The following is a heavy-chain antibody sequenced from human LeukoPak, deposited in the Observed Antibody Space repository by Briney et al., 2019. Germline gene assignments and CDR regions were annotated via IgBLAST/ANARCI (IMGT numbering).Heavy chain of an antibody. CDR1: GFSFSSSW. J-gene: IGHJ4*02. D-gene: IGHD6-19*01. Sequence: GGSLRLSCAASGFSFSSSWMSWVRQAPGKGLEWVANIKQDGSEKNCVDSVKGRFTISRDNTKNSLYLQMNSLRAEDTAVYYCARASGPFDYWGQGTLVTVSS. V-gene: IGHV3-7*01. CDR3: ARASGPFDY. CDR2: IKQDGSEK.